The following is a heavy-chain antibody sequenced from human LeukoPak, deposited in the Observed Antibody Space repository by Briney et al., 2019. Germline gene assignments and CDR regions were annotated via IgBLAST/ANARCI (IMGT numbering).Heavy chain of an antibody. Sequence: SGGSLRLSCTASGFTFGDYAMSWVRQAPGKGLEWVGFIRSKAYGGTTEYAASVKGRFTISRDDSKSIAYLQMNSPKTEDTAVYYCTRGWSRDYWGQGTLVTVSS. CDR3: TRGWSRDY. CDR1: GFTFGDYA. CDR2: IRSKAYGGTT. V-gene: IGHV3-49*04. D-gene: IGHD3-3*01. J-gene: IGHJ4*02.